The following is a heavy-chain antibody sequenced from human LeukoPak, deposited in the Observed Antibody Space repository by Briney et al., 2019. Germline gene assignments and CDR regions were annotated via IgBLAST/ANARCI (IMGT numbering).Heavy chain of an antibody. D-gene: IGHD2-2*01. Sequence: QPGGSLRLSCAASGFTFSSYWMHWVRQAPGKGLVWVSRINSDGSSTSYADSVKGRFTISRDNAKNSLYLQMNSLRAEDTAVYYCARGGAYCSSTSCYLDYWGQGTLVTVSS. CDR1: GFTFSSYW. CDR2: INSDGSST. J-gene: IGHJ4*02. V-gene: IGHV3-74*01. CDR3: ARGGAYCSSTSCYLDY.